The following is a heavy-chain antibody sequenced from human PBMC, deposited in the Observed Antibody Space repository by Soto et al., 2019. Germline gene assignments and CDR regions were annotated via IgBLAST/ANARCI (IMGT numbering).Heavy chain of an antibody. V-gene: IGHV4-59*01. D-gene: IGHD2-8*01. J-gene: IGHJ4*02. CDR1: GGSISNFY. CDR3: ARAPMVLSRSYFDS. CDR2: ISYSGNT. Sequence: SETLSLTCTVSGGSISNFYWSWIRQPPGRGLEWIGYISYSGNTNYNPSLKSRVSISVDTSKNQLSLNLTSVTAADTAVYYCARAPMVLSRSYFDSWGQGTPVTVSS.